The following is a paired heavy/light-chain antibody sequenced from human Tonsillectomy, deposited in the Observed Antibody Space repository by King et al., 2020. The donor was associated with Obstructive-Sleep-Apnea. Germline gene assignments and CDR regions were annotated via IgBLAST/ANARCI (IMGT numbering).Light chain of an antibody. J-gene: IGKJ4*01. V-gene: IGKV3-20*01. CDR2: GAS. Sequence: IVLTQSPGTLSLSPGERATLSCRASQSVSSSYLAWYQQKPGQAPRLLIYGASSRATGIPDRFSGSGSGTDFTLNISRLEPEDFAVYYCQKYGSSLTFGGGTKVEIK. CDR1: QSVSSSY. CDR3: QKYGSSLT.
Heavy chain of an antibody. CDR3: ARESLWLCSGGSCYSDY. V-gene: IGHV4-39*07. J-gene: IGHJ4*02. CDR2: IYHSGST. Sequence: HLQLQESGPGLVKPSETLSLTCTVSGGSISSSSYYWGWIRQPPGKGLEWIGSIYHSGSTFYNPSLKSRVTISVDTSKNQFSLKLSSVTAADMAVYYCARESLWLCSGGSCYSDYWGQGTLVTVSS. CDR1: GGSISSSSYY. D-gene: IGHD2-15*01.